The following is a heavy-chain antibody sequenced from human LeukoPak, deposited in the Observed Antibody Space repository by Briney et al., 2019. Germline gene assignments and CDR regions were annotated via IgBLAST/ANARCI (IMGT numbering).Heavy chain of an antibody. CDR1: GFIFSDST. CDR2: ASFHGSNT. V-gene: IGHV3-30*04. D-gene: IGHD1-1*01. J-gene: IGHJ4*02. CDR3: ARERSWNGPLDY. Sequence: GGSLRLSCAASGFIFSDSTMHWVRQAPGKGLERVAAASFHGSNTYYADSMKGRFTISRDNSKNTVYLQMNSLRTEDTAVYYCARERSWNGPLDYRGQGTLVTVSS.